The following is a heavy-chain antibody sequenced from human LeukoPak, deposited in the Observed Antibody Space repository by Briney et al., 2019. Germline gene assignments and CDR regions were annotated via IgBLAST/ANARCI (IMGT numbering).Heavy chain of an antibody. J-gene: IGHJ6*02. CDR1: GFTFGDYA. CDR2: IRSKAYGGTT. Sequence: QAGGSLRLSRTASGFTFGDYAMSWFRQAPGKGLEWVGFIRSKAYGGTTEYAASVKGRFTISRDDSKSIAYLQMNSLKTEDTAVYYCTSDYGGNSGYGMDVWGQGTTVTVSS. D-gene: IGHD4-23*01. CDR3: TSDYGGNSGYGMDV. V-gene: IGHV3-49*03.